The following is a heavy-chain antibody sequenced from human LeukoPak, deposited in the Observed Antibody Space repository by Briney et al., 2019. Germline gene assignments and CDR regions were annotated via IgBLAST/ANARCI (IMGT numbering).Heavy chain of an antibody. CDR2: IYNDGRT. Sequence: GGSLRLSGAASGFTVNNKYMTWVRQAPGKGREWVSLIYNDGRTYYADSVKGRCTISRDNLKNVLYLQMNSLKVEDTALYYCARGLFLSGYLDAFDIWGQGTVVTVSS. CDR1: GFTVNNKY. J-gene: IGHJ3*02. CDR3: ARGLFLSGYLDAFDI. V-gene: IGHV3-53*01. D-gene: IGHD3-22*01.